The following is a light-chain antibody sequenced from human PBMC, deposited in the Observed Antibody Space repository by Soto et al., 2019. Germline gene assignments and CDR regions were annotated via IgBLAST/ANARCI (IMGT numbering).Light chain of an antibody. CDR1: SSNIGSNY. Sequence: VLTQPPSASGTPGQRVTISCSGSSSNIGSNYVYWYQQLPGTAPKLLIYRNNQRPSGVPDRFSGSKSGTSASLAISGLRSEDEADYYCAAWDDSLSGLVFGTGTKVT. V-gene: IGLV1-47*01. CDR3: AAWDDSLSGLV. J-gene: IGLJ1*01. CDR2: RNN.